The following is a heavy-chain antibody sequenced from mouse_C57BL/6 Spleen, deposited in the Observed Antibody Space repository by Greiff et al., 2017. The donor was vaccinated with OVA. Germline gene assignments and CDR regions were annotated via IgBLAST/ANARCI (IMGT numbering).Heavy chain of an antibody. Sequence: EVKLMESGAELVKPGASVKLSCTASGFNIKDYYMHWVKQRTEQGLEWIGRIDPEDGETKYAPKFQGKATITADTSSNTAYLQLSSLTSEDTAVYYGALITTVVVDYWGQGTTLTVSS. CDR3: ALITTVVVDY. J-gene: IGHJ2*01. CDR1: GFNIKDYY. D-gene: IGHD1-1*01. CDR2: IDPEDGET. V-gene: IGHV14-2*01.